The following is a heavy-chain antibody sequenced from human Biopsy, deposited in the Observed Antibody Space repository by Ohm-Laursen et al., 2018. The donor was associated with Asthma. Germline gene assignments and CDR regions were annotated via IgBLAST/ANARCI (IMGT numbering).Heavy chain of an antibody. V-gene: IGHV3-30*03. CDR2: ISYDGSNN. CDR1: GFTFSSYG. D-gene: IGHD3-3*01. Sequence: SLRLSCAASGFTFSSYGMHWVRQAPGKGLEWEAVISYDGSNNYYADSVKGRFTISRDNSKNTLYLQMNSLRAEDTAVYYCASQSSGPVFWSGYYYFDYWVQGTLVTVSS. J-gene: IGHJ4*02. CDR3: ASQSSGPVFWSGYYYFDY.